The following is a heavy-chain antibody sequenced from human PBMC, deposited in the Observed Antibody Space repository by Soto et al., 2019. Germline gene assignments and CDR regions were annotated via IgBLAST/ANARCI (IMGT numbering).Heavy chain of an antibody. CDR3: ARGIQVVLLCGMDV. J-gene: IGHJ6*02. D-gene: IGHD2-2*01. CDR2: IYYSGST. Sequence: LSLTCTVSVGSISSYYWSWIRQPPGKGLECIGYIYYSGSTNYNPSLKSRVTISVDTSKNQFSLKLSSVTAADTAVYYCARGIQVVLLCGMDVWGQGTTVTVSS. CDR1: VGSISSYY. V-gene: IGHV4-59*01.